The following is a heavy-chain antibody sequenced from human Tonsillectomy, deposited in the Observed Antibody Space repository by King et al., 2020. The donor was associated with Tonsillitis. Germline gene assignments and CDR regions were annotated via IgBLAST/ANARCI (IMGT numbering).Heavy chain of an antibody. CDR2: IIPFLASV. V-gene: IGHV1-69*09. CDR1: GGTFSNYA. Sequence: VQLVESGAEVKKPGSSVKVSCKASGGTFSNYALSWVRQAPGQGLEWMGRIIPFLASVNYAQKFQGRVTIIADNSTSTAYMVLSSLRSEDTAGYYCARSPGTLAGKYYHYSYYMDVWGKGTTVTVSS. J-gene: IGHJ6*03. D-gene: IGHD6-13*01. CDR3: ARSPGTLAGKYYHYSYYMDV.